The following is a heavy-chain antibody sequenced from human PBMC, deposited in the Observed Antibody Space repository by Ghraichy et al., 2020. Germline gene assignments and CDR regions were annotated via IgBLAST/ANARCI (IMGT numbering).Heavy chain of an antibody. CDR2: LSDSGCST. D-gene: IGHD1-1*01. Sequence: GESLNISCAASGITFSNHAMTWLRQAPGKGLEWVSGLSDSGCSTYYADSVKGRFTISRDNSKSTDYLQMNSLRVEDTAVYLWLEDPTTTTTGYFDLWGRGTLVTVSS. CDR3: LEDPTTTTTGYFDL. V-gene: IGHV3-23*01. J-gene: IGHJ2*01. CDR1: GITFSNHA.